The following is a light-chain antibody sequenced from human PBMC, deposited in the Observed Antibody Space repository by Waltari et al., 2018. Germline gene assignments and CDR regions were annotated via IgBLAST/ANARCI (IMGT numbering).Light chain of an antibody. J-gene: IGLJ1*01. V-gene: IGLV2-14*01. Sequence: QSALTQPASVPGSPGQSITISCTGTDSDVGAYNFVSWYRPHPGKAPHLIIYEVSERPPGIAHRSSRSSPDNTASLTISGLQADDEAVYYCISYTTSNARGVFGTGTKVTVL. CDR2: EVS. CDR3: ISYTTSNARGV. CDR1: DSDVGAYNF.